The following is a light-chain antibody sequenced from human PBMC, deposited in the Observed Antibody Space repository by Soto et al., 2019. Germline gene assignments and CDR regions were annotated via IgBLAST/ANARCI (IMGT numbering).Light chain of an antibody. J-gene: IGKJ1*01. Sequence: SPESLSATLDLRAPISCKSSQPVLDSPNNRSYLTWYQQKPGQPHKLIIYGASTLQFGVPDRFSGSGSGTAVTLTISSLQPEDVATYYCQQYNTAPRTFGQGTKVDIK. V-gene: IGKV4-1*01. CDR2: GAS. CDR3: QQYNTAPRT. CDR1: QPVLDSPNNRSY.